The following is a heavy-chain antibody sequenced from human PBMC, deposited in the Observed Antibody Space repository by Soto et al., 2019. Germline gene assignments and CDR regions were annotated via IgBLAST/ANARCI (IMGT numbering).Heavy chain of an antibody. J-gene: IGHJ3*02. CDR1: GFIFATYA. V-gene: IGHV3-23*01. CDR3: AKYYYDSSSSRGASDI. Sequence: EGQLLESGGGLVQPGGSLRLSCAGAGFIFATYAMNWVRQAPGKGLEWVSAISSSGDRTYYANTLKVMFNVSRDNSKNTLNLLLNSQSAEDTAVYYCAKYYYDSSSSRGASDIWGQGTMDTVSS. CDR2: ISSSGDRT. D-gene: IGHD3-22*01.